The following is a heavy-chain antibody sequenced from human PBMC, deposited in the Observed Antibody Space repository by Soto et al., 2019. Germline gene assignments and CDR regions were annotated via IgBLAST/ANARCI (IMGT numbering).Heavy chain of an antibody. CDR1: GFTFSNAW. V-gene: IGHV3-15*01. J-gene: IGHJ4*02. CDR3: RTQWLD. Sequence: EVQLMESGGGLVKPGGSLRLSCAASGFTFSNAWMSWVRQAPGKGLEWVGLIKKKADGGTTEYAAPLKGRFTISRDDSKNTLYLQMSSLKIEDTAVYYCRTQWLDWGQGTLVTVSS. CDR2: IKKKADGGTT. D-gene: IGHD6-19*01.